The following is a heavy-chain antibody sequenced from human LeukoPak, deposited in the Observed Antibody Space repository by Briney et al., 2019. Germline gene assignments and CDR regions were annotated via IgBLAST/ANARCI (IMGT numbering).Heavy chain of an antibody. V-gene: IGHV4-61*02. J-gene: IGHJ4*02. CDR2: IYTSGST. CDR3: ARGGYCGGDCYFYY. D-gene: IGHD2-21*02. Sequence: SETLSLTCTVSGGSISSGSYYWSWIRQPAGKGLEWIGRIYTSGSTNYNPSLKSRVTVSVDTSKNQFSLKLSSVTAADTAVYYCARGGYCGGDCYFYYWGQGTLVTVSS. CDR1: GGSISSGSYY.